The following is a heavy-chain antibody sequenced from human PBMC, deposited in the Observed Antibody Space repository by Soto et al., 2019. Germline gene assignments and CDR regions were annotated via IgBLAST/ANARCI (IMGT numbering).Heavy chain of an antibody. V-gene: IGHV3-23*01. CDR2: ISASGGST. J-gene: IGHJ6*02. CDR1: GSTFSRYA. D-gene: IGHD3-3*01. CDR3: ARDRVTTGMVDYYYGMGI. Sequence: SLRLSCAASGSTFSRYAMNWVRQAPGKGLEWVSGISASGGSTYYADFVKGRITISRDNPKSTLYLQMNSLRGDDTGEYYCARDRVTTGMVDYYYGMGIWGRGPTVTVS.